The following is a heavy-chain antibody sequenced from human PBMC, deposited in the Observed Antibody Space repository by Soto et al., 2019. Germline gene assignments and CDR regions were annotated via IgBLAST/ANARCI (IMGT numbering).Heavy chain of an antibody. CDR3: ARLRFLEWLQNGWFDP. D-gene: IGHD3-3*01. V-gene: IGHV1-18*01. CDR2: ISGYNGNT. Sequence: QVQLVQSGAEVKKPGASVKVSCKASGNTFTSYGISWVRQAPGQGLEWMGWISGYNGNTDYAQKFQGRVTMTTDTSTSTAYMELRSLRSDATAVYYCARLRFLEWLQNGWFDPWGQGTLITVSS. J-gene: IGHJ5*02. CDR1: GNTFTSYG.